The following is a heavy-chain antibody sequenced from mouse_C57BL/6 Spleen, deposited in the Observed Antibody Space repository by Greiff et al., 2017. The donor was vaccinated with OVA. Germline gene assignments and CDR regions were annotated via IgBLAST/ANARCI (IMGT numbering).Heavy chain of an antibody. Sequence: EVKLMESGGGLVQPGGSMKLSCVASGFTFSNYWMNWVRQSPEKGLEWVAQIRLKSDNYATHYAESVKGRFTISRDDSKSSVYLQMNNLRAEDTGIYYCTVDYDGYCDVWGTGTSVTVSS. D-gene: IGHD2-4*01. CDR3: TVDYDGYCDV. J-gene: IGHJ1*03. V-gene: IGHV6-3*01. CDR2: IRLKSDNYAT. CDR1: GFTFSNYW.